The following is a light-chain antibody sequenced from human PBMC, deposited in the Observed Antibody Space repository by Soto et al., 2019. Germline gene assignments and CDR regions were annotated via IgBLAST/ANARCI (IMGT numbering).Light chain of an antibody. CDR1: QTINTY. V-gene: IGKV1-39*01. Sequence: DIQMTQSPSSLSASVGDRVTITCRASQTINTYLNWYQQKPGKAPKLLIHAASSLQSGVPSRFSGSGSGTDFTLNISSLQPEDFETYYCQQSYRAPLTFGPGTKVDIK. J-gene: IGKJ3*01. CDR2: AAS. CDR3: QQSYRAPLT.